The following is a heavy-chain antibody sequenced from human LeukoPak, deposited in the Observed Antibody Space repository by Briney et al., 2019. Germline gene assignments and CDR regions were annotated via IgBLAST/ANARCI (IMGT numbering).Heavy chain of an antibody. Sequence: GGSLRLSCAASGFTFSSYEMNWVRQAPGKGLEWVSYISSSGSTIYYADYVKGRFTISRDNDQNTLFLQMDSLGVEDTAVYYCAKDQAGGWGQGTRVTVSS. V-gene: IGHV3-48*03. CDR1: GFTFSSYE. J-gene: IGHJ1*01. CDR3: AKDQAGG. CDR2: ISSSGSTI. D-gene: IGHD1-26*01.